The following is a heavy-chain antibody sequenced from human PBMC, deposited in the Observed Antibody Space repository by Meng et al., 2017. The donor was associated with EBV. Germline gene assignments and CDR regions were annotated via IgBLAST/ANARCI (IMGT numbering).Heavy chain of an antibody. CDR1: GYTFTGYY. V-gene: IGHV1-2*06. CDR3: ASVGIAVAGTGDY. Sequence: QVRLVQSGAEVRKPGASVKATCKASGYTFTGYYMHWVRQAPGQGLEGMGRINPNSGGTNYAQKFQGRVTMTRDTSISTAYMELSRLRSDDTAVYYCASVGIAVAGTGDYWGQGTLVTVSS. D-gene: IGHD6-19*01. CDR2: INPNSGGT. J-gene: IGHJ4*02.